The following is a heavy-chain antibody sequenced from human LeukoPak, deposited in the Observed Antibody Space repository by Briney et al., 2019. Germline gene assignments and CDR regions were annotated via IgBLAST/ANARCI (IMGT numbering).Heavy chain of an antibody. CDR2: IIPIFGTA. CDR3: ARARDSSGYYMSPFDY. J-gene: IGHJ4*02. D-gene: IGHD3-22*01. CDR1: GGTFSSYD. V-gene: IGHV1-69*05. Sequence: ASVKVSCKASGGTFSSYDISWVRQAPGQGLEWMGGIIPIFGTANYAQKFQGRVTITTDESTSTAYMELSSLRSEDTAVYYCARARDSSGYYMSPFDYWGQGTLVTVSS.